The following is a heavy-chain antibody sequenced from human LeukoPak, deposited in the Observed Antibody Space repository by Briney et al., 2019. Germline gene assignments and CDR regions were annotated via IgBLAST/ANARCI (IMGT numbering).Heavy chain of an antibody. Sequence: GSLRLSCAASGFTFSNYAMSWVRQAPGKGLEWVSSISGSGDSTYYADSVKGPFTISRDTSKNTLYLQMNSLRAEDTAVYYCAKVSSGWSDPFDYWGQGTLVTVSS. V-gene: IGHV3-23*01. D-gene: IGHD6-19*01. J-gene: IGHJ4*02. CDR1: GFTFSNYA. CDR3: AKVSSGWSDPFDY. CDR2: ISGSGDST.